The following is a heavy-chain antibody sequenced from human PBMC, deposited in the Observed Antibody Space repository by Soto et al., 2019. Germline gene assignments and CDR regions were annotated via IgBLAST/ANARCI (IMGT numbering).Heavy chain of an antibody. CDR3: ARARAYNWNYSGQVGY. D-gene: IGHD1-7*01. J-gene: IGHJ4*02. CDR2: INHSGST. CDR1: GGSFSGYY. V-gene: IGHV4-34*01. Sequence: PSETLSLTCAVYGGSFSGYYWSWIRQPPGKGLEWIGEINHSGSTNYNPSLKSRVTISVDTSKNQFSLKLSSVTAADTAVYYCARARAYNWNYSGQVGYWGQGTLGTVSS.